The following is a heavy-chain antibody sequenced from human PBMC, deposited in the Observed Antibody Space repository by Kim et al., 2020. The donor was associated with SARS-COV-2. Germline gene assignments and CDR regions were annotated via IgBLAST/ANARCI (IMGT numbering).Heavy chain of an antibody. D-gene: IGHD1-1*01. J-gene: IGHJ4*02. Sequence: GGTTDYAAPVKDRCTISRDDSKNTVYLQMNSLKSEDTAIYYCAADTGPFEYWGQGAMVTVSS. CDR2: GGTT. CDR3: AADTGPFEY. V-gene: IGHV3-15*01.